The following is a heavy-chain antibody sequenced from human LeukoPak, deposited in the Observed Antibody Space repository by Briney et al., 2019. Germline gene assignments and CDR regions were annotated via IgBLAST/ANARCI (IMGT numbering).Heavy chain of an antibody. J-gene: IGHJ3*02. D-gene: IGHD3-22*01. CDR1: GDSISSHY. V-gene: IGHV4-59*11. CDR2: IYYSGST. CDR3: ARDFRNYYDSSGYLRLEAFDI. Sequence: SETLSLTCTVSGDSISSHYWSWIRQPPGKGLEWIGSIYYSGSTYYNPSLKGRVTISVDTSKNQFSLKLSSVTAADTAVYYCARDFRNYYDSSGYLRLEAFDIWGQGTMVTVPS.